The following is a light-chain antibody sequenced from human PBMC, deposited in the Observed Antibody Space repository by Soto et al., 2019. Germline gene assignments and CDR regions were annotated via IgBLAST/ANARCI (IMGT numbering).Light chain of an antibody. V-gene: IGKV1-12*01. CDR2: ATS. CDR3: QQANSFPLT. Sequence: IQMTQSPSTLSASVGDRLTITCRASQSISSWLVWYQQKPGKAPKLLIHATSGLQSGVPSRFSGSGSGTDFTLTISNLQSEDFATYYCQQANSFPLTFGGGTNVDIK. J-gene: IGKJ4*01. CDR1: QSISSW.